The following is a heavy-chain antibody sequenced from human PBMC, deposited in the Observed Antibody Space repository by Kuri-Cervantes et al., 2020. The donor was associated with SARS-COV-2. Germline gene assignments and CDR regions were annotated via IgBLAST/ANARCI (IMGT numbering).Heavy chain of an antibody. CDR1: GFTFSSYW. D-gene: IGHD3-3*01. Sequence: GESLKISCAASGFTFSSYWMNWVRQAPGKGLEWVSSISSSSSYIYYADSVKGRFTISRDNAKNSLYLQMNSLRAEDTAVYYCARDNSAYYDFWSGYYNYFDYWGQGTLVTVSS. J-gene: IGHJ4*02. CDR2: ISSSSSYI. V-gene: IGHV3-21*01. CDR3: ARDNSAYYDFWSGYYNYFDY.